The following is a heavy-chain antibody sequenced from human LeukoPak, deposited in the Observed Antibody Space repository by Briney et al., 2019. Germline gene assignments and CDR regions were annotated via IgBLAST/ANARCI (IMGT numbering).Heavy chain of an antibody. J-gene: IGHJ4*02. D-gene: IGHD2-15*01. Sequence: PGGSLRLSCVASGFTFSDAWMSWVRPAPGEGLELGGRIISKNDGGTIDYAAPQKGRFTISRDDSRNTLYLQMNSLKTEDTAVYYCTTRRQDGWWGQGTLVTVSS. CDR3: TTRRQDGW. V-gene: IGHV3-15*01. CDR1: GFTFSDAW. CDR2: IISKNDGGTI.